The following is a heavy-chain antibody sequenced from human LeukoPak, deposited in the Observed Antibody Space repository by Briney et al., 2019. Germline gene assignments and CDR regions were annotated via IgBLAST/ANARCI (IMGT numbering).Heavy chain of an antibody. CDR3: ASTPDDGSYGI. V-gene: IGHV3-7*01. CDR2: IKQDGSEK. Sequence: GGSLRLSCAASGYTFSSHWMTWVRQAPGKGLEWVANIKQDGSEKYYVDSVKGRFTISRDNAKNSLYLQMNSLRAEDTAVYYCASTPDDGSYGIWGQGTMVIVSS. J-gene: IGHJ3*02. D-gene: IGHD1-26*01. CDR1: GYTFSSHW.